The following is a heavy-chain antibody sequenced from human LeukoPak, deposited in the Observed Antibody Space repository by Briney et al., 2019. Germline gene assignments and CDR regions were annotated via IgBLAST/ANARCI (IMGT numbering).Heavy chain of an antibody. J-gene: IGHJ5*02. CDR2: IYYSGST. V-gene: IGHV4-59*01. Sequence: SETLSLTCTVSGGSISSYCWSWIRQPPGKGLEWIGYIYYSGSTNYNPSLKSRVTISVDTSKNQFSLKLSSVTAADTAVYYCARGGSGPFDPWGQGTLVTVSS. CDR1: GGSISSYC. CDR3: ARGGSGPFDP. D-gene: IGHD3-10*01.